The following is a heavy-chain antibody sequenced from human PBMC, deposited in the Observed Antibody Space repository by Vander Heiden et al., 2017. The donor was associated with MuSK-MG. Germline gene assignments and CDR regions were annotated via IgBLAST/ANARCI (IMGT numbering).Heavy chain of an antibody. J-gene: IGHJ4*02. V-gene: IGHV4-34*01. Sequence: QVQLQQWGAGLSQPSETLSLTCAVYGGSFSGYYWGWIRQPPGKGLEWIGEINHSGSTNYNPSLKSRVTISVDTSKNQFSLKLSSVTAADTAVYYFARAQGGYSGYDSYWGQGTLVTVSS. CDR3: ARAQGGYSGYDSY. D-gene: IGHD5-12*01. CDR2: INHSGST. CDR1: GGSFSGYY.